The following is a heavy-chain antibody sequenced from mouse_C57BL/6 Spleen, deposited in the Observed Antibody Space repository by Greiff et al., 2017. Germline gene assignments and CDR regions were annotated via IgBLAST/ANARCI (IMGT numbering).Heavy chain of an antibody. CDR1: GYTFTTYP. Sequence: QVQLQQSGAELVKPGASVKLSCKASGYTFTTYPIEWVKQNHGKSLEWIGNVHPSNDDTKYNEKFKGKATLTVEKSSSTVYLELSRVTSDDSAVYYCAREDYDYDALAYWGQGTPVTVSA. J-gene: IGHJ3*01. D-gene: IGHD2-4*01. V-gene: IGHV1-47*01. CDR3: AREDYDYDALAY. CDR2: VHPSNDDT.